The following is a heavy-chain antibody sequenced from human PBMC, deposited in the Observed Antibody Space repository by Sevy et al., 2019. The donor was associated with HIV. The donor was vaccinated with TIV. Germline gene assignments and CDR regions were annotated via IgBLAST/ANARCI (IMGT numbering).Heavy chain of an antibody. CDR3: AREGWIELYGMDV. V-gene: IGHV1-18*01. D-gene: IGHD1-1*01. CDR2: ISAYNGKG. CDR1: GYTFTSYG. Sequence: ASVKVSCKSSGYTFTSYGISWVRQAPGQGLEWMGWISAYNGKGNYAQKFQGRVTMTTDTSTSTAYMELRSLRSDDTAVYYCAREGWIELYGMDVWGQGTTVTVSS. J-gene: IGHJ6*02.